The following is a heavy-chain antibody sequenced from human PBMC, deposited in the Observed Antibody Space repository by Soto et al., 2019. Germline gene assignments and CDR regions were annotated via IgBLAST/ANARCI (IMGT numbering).Heavy chain of an antibody. Sequence: GASVKVSCKASGYTFTSYVISWVRQAPGQGLEWMGWISAYNGNTNYAQKLQGRVTMTTDTSTSTAYMELRSLRSDDTAVYYCARSGIVGATRAAFDIWGQGTMVTVSS. CDR2: ISAYNGNT. J-gene: IGHJ3*02. CDR1: GYTFTSYV. D-gene: IGHD1-26*01. V-gene: IGHV1-18*04. CDR3: ARSGIVGATRAAFDI.